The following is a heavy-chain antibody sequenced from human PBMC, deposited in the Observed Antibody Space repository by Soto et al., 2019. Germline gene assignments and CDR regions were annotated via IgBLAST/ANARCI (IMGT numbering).Heavy chain of an antibody. V-gene: IGHV3-30*18. Sequence: PGGSLRLSCAASGFTFSSYGMHWVRQAPGKGLEWVAVISYDGSNKYYADSVKGRFTISRDNSKNTLYLQMNSLRAEDTAVYYCAKDLEDDYYDSSGYHYWGQGTLVTVSS. CDR1: GFTFSSYG. J-gene: IGHJ4*02. CDR3: AKDLEDDYYDSSGYHY. D-gene: IGHD3-22*01. CDR2: ISYDGSNK.